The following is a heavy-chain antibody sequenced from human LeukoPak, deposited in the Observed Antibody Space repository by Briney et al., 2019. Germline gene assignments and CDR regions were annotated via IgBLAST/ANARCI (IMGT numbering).Heavy chain of an antibody. Sequence: GGSLRLSCAASGFTFSSYTLSWVRQALGKGLEWVSTLSGSGGSTNYADSVKGRFTISRDNSKNTLYLQMYSLRAEDTAVYYCAKANWVSNADAVWWGQGTQVTVSS. D-gene: IGHD1-1*01. CDR2: LSGSGGST. J-gene: IGHJ4*02. V-gene: IGHV3-23*01. CDR1: GFTFSSYT. CDR3: AKANWVSNADAVW.